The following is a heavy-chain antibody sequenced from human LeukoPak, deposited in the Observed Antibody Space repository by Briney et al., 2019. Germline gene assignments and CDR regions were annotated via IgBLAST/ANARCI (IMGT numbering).Heavy chain of an antibody. J-gene: IGHJ4*02. Sequence: ASVKVSCKASGYTFTSYYMHWVRQAPGQGLEGMGVSNPSGVGTNYAQKFQGRVTMTRDTSTTTVYMELSSLRSEDTAVYYCAREESGGYFDYWGQGTLVTVSS. CDR1: GYTFTSYY. CDR2: SNPSGVGT. V-gene: IGHV1-46*01. CDR3: AREESGGYFDY. D-gene: IGHD2-8*02.